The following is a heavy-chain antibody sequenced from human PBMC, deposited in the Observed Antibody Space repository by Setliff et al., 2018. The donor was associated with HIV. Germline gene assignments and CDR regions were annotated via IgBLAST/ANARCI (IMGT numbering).Heavy chain of an antibody. J-gene: IGHJ4*02. Sequence: EASVQVSCKASGGTFRSYSINWVRQAPGQGLEWMGTIIPFIDATHYAQSFQGRLTIAADESSNTAYMELSSLRLHDTAVYYCAKAAVEMTTIAFGGPPGYWGQGKLVTVSS. D-gene: IGHD3-16*01. V-gene: IGHV1-69*11. CDR2: IIPFIDAT. CDR1: GGTFRSYS. CDR3: AKAAVEMTTIAFGGPPGY.